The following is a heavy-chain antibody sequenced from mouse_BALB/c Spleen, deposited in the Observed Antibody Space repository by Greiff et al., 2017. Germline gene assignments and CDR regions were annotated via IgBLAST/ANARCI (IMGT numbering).Heavy chain of an antibody. D-gene: IGHD1-1*01. CDR1: GYTFTSYV. CDR2: INPYNDGT. Sequence: VQLKESGPELVKPGASVKMSCKASGYTFTSYVMHWVKQKPGQGLEWIGYINPYNDGTKYNEKFKGKATLTSDKSSSTAYMELSSLTSEDSAVYYCAREITTVRYAMDYWGQGTSVTVSS. CDR3: AREITTVRYAMDY. J-gene: IGHJ4*01. V-gene: IGHV1-14*01.